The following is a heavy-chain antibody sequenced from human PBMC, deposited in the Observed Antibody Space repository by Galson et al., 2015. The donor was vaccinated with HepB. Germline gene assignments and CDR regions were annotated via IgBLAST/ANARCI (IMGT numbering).Heavy chain of an antibody. J-gene: IGHJ6*02. D-gene: IGHD2-2*01. Sequence: SETLSLTCTVSGGSISSYYWSWIRQPPGKGLEWIGYIYYSGSTYYNPSLKSRVTISVDTSKNQFSLKLSSVTAADTAVYYCARDLGWRYCSSTSCYNYYYYYGIDVWGQGTTVTVSS. CDR1: GGSISSYY. V-gene: IGHV4-59*12. CDR3: ARDLGWRYCSSTSCYNYYYYYGIDV. CDR2: IYYSGST.